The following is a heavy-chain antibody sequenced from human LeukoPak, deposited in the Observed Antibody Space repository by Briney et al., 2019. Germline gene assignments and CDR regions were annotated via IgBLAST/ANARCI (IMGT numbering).Heavy chain of an antibody. CDR2: INAGNGNT. V-gene: IGHV1-3*01. CDR3: ARSEYCSSTSCYAAWFDP. Sequence: ASVKVSCKASGYTFTSYAMHWVRQAPGQRLEWMGWINAGNGNTKYSQKFQGRVTITSDTSASTAYMELSSLRSEHTAVYYCARSEYCSSTSCYAAWFDPWGQGTLVTVSS. J-gene: IGHJ5*02. D-gene: IGHD2-2*01. CDR1: GYTFTSYA.